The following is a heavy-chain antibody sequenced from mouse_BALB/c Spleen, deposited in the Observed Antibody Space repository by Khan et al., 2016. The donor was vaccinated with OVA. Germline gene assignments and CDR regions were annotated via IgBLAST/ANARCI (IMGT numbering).Heavy chain of an antibody. CDR1: GFSFTSYG. Sequence: QVQLNQSGPGLVAPSQTLSLTCTVSGFSFTSYGVHWVRQPPGKGLEWLGVIWAGGSTNYNSALMSRLIISTDNSTSQLFFKMNSLQTDETTKYYCARVEDKWGQGTTLTVSS. V-gene: IGHV2-9*02. CDR2: IWAGGST. CDR3: ARVEDK. J-gene: IGHJ2*01.